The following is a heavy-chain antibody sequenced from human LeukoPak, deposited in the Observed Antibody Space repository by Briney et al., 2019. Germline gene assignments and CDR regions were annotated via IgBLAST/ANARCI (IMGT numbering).Heavy chain of an antibody. D-gene: IGHD4-17*01. Sequence: AGSLRLSCAASRFKFSSNSMSWDRPAPGKGLEWVANIKQDGSEKYYVDSVKGRFTISRHKAKNSVYLQMNSLRAEDTAVYYCAREGPSVTPYSWGEGTLVTVSS. CDR1: RFKFSSNS. CDR3: AREGPSVTPYS. J-gene: IGHJ4*02. CDR2: IKQDGSEK. V-gene: IGHV3-7*01.